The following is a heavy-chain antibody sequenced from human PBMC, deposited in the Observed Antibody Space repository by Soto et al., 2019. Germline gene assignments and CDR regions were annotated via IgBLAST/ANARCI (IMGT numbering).Heavy chain of an antibody. J-gene: IGHJ5*02. CDR3: ARDLGYCRSGTCYREWFDP. Sequence: QVQLVQSGAEVKKPGASVKVSCKASGYTFTTHGISWVRQVPGQGLEWMGWVRGDNGHTNYAQSLQGRGTMTTDTSRNTAYMERRSLRSDDTAVYYFARDLGYCRSGTCYREWFDPWCQGTLVTVSS. CDR2: VRGDNGHT. CDR1: GYTFTTHG. V-gene: IGHV1-18*01. D-gene: IGHD2-15*01.